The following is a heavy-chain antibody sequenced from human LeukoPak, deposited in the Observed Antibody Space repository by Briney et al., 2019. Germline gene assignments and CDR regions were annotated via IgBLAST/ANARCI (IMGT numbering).Heavy chain of an antibody. D-gene: IGHD1-26*01. CDR1: GDSISSYY. CDR3: AKDEVGGHFEY. CDR2: IYYSGST. J-gene: IGHJ4*02. V-gene: IGHV4-59*01. Sequence: SETLSLTCTVSGDSISSYYCSWIRQPPGKGLEWIGYIYYSGSTSYNPSLKSRVTISLDTSNNQFSLKLRSVTAADTAVYYCAKDEVGGHFEYWGQGTLVTVSS.